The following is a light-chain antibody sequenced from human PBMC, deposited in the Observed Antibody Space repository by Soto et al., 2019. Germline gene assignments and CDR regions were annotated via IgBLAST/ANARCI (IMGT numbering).Light chain of an antibody. CDR2: VNSDGSH. CDR1: SGHSNYA. CDR3: QTWGTGIGV. J-gene: IGLJ2*01. V-gene: IGLV4-69*01. Sequence: QLVLTQSPSASASLGASVKLTCTLSSGHSNYAIAWHQQQPEKGPRYLMKVNSDGSHSKGDGIPDRFSGSSSGAERYLTISSLQSEDEADYYCQTWGTGIGVFGGGTKPTVL.